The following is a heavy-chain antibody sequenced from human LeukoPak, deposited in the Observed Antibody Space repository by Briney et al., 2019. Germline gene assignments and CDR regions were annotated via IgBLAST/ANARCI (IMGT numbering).Heavy chain of an antibody. Sequence: GGSLRLSCAASGFTVSSNYMSWVRQAPGKGLEWVSVIYSGGSTYYADSVKGRFTISRDNSKNTLYLQMNGLRAEDTAVYYCARDKGPYGSGSYMFDYWGQGTLVTVSS. D-gene: IGHD3-10*01. CDR1: GFTVSSNY. V-gene: IGHV3-66*01. CDR2: IYSGGST. CDR3: ARDKGPYGSGSYMFDY. J-gene: IGHJ4*02.